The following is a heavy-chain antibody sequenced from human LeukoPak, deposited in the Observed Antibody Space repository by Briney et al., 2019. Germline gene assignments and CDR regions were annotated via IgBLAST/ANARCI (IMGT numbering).Heavy chain of an antibody. V-gene: IGHV3-21*01. Sequence: GGSLRLSCAASGFTFSSYGMNWVRQAPGKGLEWVSSISSSSSYIYYADSVKGRFTISRDNAKNSLYLQMNSLRAEDTAVYYCAREEEYSSGWCDYWGQGTLVTVSS. J-gene: IGHJ4*02. CDR2: ISSSSSYI. D-gene: IGHD6-19*01. CDR3: AREEEYSSGWCDY. CDR1: GFTFSSYG.